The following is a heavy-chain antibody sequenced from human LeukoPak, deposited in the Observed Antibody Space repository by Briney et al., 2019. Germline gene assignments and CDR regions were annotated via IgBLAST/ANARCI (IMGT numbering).Heavy chain of an antibody. Sequence: SETLSLTCTVSGGYIMSYFWSWIRQPPGKGLEWIGYIYYSGSTNFNPSLKSRVTISVDTSKNQFSLKLSSVTAADTAVYYCAGLHPDYFDYWGQGTLVTVSS. CDR1: GGYIMSYF. CDR2: IYYSGST. CDR3: AGLHPDYFDY. J-gene: IGHJ4*02. V-gene: IGHV4-59*01.